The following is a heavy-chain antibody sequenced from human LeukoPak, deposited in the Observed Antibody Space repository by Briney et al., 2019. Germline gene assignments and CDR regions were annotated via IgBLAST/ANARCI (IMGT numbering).Heavy chain of an antibody. CDR2: INPSGGST. D-gene: IGHD3-3*01. V-gene: IGHV1-46*01. CDR3: ARGGAHDFWSGYYIRDKYYFDY. CDR1: GYTFTSYY. J-gene: IGHJ4*02. Sequence: ASVKVSCKASGYTFTSYYMRWVRQAPGQGLEWMGIINPSGGSTSYAQKFQGRVTMTRDTSTSTVYMELSSLRSEDTAVYYCARGGAHDFWSGYYIRDKYYFDYWGQGTLVTVSS.